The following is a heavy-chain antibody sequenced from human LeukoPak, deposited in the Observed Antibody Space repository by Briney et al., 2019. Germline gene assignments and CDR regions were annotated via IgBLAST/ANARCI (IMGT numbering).Heavy chain of an antibody. Sequence: GGSLRPSCAASGFTVSSNYMSWVRQAPGKGLEWVSLIYSGGSTYYADSVKGRFAISRDNSKNTLYLQMNSLKAEDTAVYYCARVSVVTPHLDNWGQGTLVTVS. J-gene: IGHJ4*02. CDR1: GFTVSSNY. D-gene: IGHD4-23*01. CDR3: ARVSVVTPHLDN. V-gene: IGHV3-66*01. CDR2: IYSGGST.